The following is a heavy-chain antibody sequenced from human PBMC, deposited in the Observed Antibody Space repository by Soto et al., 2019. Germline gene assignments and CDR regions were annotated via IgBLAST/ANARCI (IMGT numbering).Heavy chain of an antibody. D-gene: IGHD1-26*01. V-gene: IGHV4-4*07. CDR2: IYPTGRT. CDR1: GGSIRSYY. Sequence: SETLSLTCNVSGGSIRSYYWSWIRQPAGKALEWIGRIYPTGRTNYNPSLESRVTMSIDTSKSQFSLKVSSVTAADTALYYCAREGASGFGMDVWGQGTTVTVS. CDR3: AREGASGFGMDV. J-gene: IGHJ6*02.